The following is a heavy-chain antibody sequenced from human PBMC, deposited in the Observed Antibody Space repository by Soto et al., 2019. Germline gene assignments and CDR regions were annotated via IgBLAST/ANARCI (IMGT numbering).Heavy chain of an antibody. D-gene: IGHD6-13*01. V-gene: IGHV3-23*01. CDR1: GFTFSNYA. CDR2: ITSSGGGT. Sequence: EVQLLESGGGLVQPGGSLRLSCAVSGFTFSNYAMSWVRQAQGKGLGWVSEITSSGGGTYYSDPVKGRFTISRDNSKNTLYLEMNSLRAEDTAVYYCAKPVTQQLVRDGYHIWGQGTLVTVSS. CDR3: AKPVTQQLVRDGYHI. J-gene: IGHJ3*02.